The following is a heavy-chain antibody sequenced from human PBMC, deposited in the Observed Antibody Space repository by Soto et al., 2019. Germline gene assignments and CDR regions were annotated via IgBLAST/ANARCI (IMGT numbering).Heavy chain of an antibody. CDR1: GGTFSIYA. D-gene: IGHD3-22*01. V-gene: IGHV1-69*13. Sequence: SVKVSCKASGGTFSIYARSWVRQAPGQGQEWMGGIIPIFGTANYAQKFQGRVTITADESTSTAYMELSSLRSEDTAVYYCARNLYYYDSSGSQSTFDSWGQGTLVTVSS. CDR3: ARNLYYYDSSGSQSTFDS. CDR2: IIPIFGTA. J-gene: IGHJ4*02.